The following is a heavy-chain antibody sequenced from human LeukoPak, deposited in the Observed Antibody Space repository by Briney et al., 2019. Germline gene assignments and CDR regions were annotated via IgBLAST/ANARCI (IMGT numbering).Heavy chain of an antibody. V-gene: IGHV3-11*01. CDR1: GFTVSSNY. D-gene: IGHD2-21*02. Sequence: PGGSLRLSCAASGFTVSSNYMSWVRQAPGKGLEWVSYISSSGSTIYYADSVKGRFTISRDNAKNSLYLQMNSLRAEDTAVYYCARAFVGDPPENFDYWGQGTLVTVSS. J-gene: IGHJ4*02. CDR3: ARAFVGDPPENFDY. CDR2: ISSSGSTI.